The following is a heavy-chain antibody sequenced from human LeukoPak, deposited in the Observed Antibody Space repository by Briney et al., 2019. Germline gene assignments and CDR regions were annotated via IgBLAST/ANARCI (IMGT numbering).Heavy chain of an antibody. J-gene: IGHJ2*01. CDR1: GYSFTSYW. CDR2: IYPGDSDT. Sequence: GESLKISCKGSGYSFTSYWIGWVRQMPGKGLEWMGIIYPGDSDTRYSPSFQGQVTISADKSISTAYLQWSSLKASDTAMYYCARQRVAAAGKWYFDLRGRGTLVTVSS. V-gene: IGHV5-51*01. D-gene: IGHD6-13*01. CDR3: ARQRVAAAGKWYFDL.